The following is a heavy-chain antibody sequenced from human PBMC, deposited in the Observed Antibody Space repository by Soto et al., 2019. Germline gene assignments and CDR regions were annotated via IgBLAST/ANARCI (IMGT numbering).Heavy chain of an antibody. V-gene: IGHV4-34*01. CDR3: ARKGGFERSQTEY. CDR1: GFSFIVYY. J-gene: IGHJ1*01. CDR2: INHSGST. D-gene: IGHD3-16*01. Sequence: SATXSLTCSVYGFSFIVYYFVWIRQPPGKGLEWIGEINHSGSTNYNPSLKSRVTISVDTSKNQFSMKLSSVTAADTAVYYCARKGGFERSQTEYWGRGSLVTVYS.